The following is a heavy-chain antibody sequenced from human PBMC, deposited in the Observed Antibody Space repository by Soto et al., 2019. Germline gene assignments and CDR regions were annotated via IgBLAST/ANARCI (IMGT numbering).Heavy chain of an antibody. D-gene: IGHD5-12*01. V-gene: IGHV3-72*01. CDR3: TKVGSGFNYDD. Sequence: GGSLRLSCAASGFTFSDHYMDWVRQAPGKGLEWVGRTRKKTNSYSTEYAASVKGRFTISRDDSKNSLYLQMNSLKTEDAAVYYCTKVGSGFNYDDWGQGTLVTVSS. J-gene: IGHJ4*02. CDR2: TRKKTNSYST. CDR1: GFTFSDHY.